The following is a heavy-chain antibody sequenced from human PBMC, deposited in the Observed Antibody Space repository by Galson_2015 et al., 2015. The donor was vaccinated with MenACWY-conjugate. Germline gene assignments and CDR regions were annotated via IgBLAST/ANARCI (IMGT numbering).Heavy chain of an antibody. J-gene: IGHJ4*02. V-gene: IGHV4-39*07. Sequence: SETLSLTCTVSGGLIRGSPYYWGWIRQPPGQGLEWIGSIYQSGSAFYNPSLKSRVTMSIDTPKNQFSLRLSYVTAADTAFYYCARDGQRWSPFYFDFWGQGTLVTVSS. CDR3: ARDGQRWSPFYFDF. CDR2: IYQSGSA. CDR1: GGLIRGSPYY. D-gene: IGHD2-15*01.